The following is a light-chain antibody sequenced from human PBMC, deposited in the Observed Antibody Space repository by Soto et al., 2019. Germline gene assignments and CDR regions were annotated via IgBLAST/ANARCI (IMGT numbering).Light chain of an antibody. CDR1: QSVSSSY. J-gene: IGKJ1*01. CDR3: QQYNNWPRT. CDR2: GAF. V-gene: IGKV3-15*01. Sequence: EIVLTQSPGTLSLSPGERATLSCRASQSVSSSYLAWYQQKPGQAPSLLIYGAFTRATGIPARFSGSGSGTEFTLTISSLQSEDFAVYYCQQYNNWPRTFGQGTKVDIK.